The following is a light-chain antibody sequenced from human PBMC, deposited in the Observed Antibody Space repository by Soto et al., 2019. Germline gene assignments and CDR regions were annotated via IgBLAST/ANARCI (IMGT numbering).Light chain of an antibody. J-gene: IGKJ1*01. CDR3: QQSYSTPRT. Sequence: DIQMTQSPSTLSASVGDRVTITCRASQSISSWLAWYQQKPGKAPKLLIYAASTLESGVPSRFSGSGSATEFTLTISSRQSADFATYYCQQSYSTPRTFGQGTKVDIK. V-gene: IGKV1-5*03. CDR1: QSISSW. CDR2: AAS.